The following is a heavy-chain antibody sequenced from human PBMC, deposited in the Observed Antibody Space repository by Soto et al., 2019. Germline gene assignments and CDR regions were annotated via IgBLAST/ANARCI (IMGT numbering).Heavy chain of an antibody. V-gene: IGHV1-3*01. CDR3: ARVTGYYAPDY. J-gene: IGHJ4*02. D-gene: IGHD3-9*01. CDR2: INAGNGNT. Sequence: QVQLVQSGAEVKKPGASVKVSCKASGYTFTSYAMHWVRQAPGQRLEWMGWINAGNGNTKYSQKFQGRVTITRDTSASTAYMELSSMRSEDTAVYYCARVTGYYAPDYWGQGTLVTVSS. CDR1: GYTFTSYA.